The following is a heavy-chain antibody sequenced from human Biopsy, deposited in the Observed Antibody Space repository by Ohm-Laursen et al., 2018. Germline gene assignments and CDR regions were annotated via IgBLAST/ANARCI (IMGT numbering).Heavy chain of an antibody. CDR3: ALQSVAQMKNFDY. J-gene: IGHJ4*02. CDR2: ISPKSGDT. V-gene: IGHV1-2*02. D-gene: IGHD6-19*01. Sequence: VASVKVSCKPSGFSFTGYYIHWVRQAPGQGLEWMGWISPKSGDTNYAHKFQGNITMTRDTSMSTAYMEMSRLRCDDTAVYYCALQSVAQMKNFDYWGQGTLVTVSS. CDR1: GFSFTGYY.